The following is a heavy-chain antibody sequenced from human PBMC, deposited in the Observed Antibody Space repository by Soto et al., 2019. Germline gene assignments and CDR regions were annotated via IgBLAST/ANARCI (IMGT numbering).Heavy chain of an antibody. V-gene: IGHV4-34*01. CDR2: INHGGST. D-gene: IGHD4-17*01. Sequence: SETLSLTCAVYGGSFSGYYWSWIRQPPGKGLEWIGEINHGGSTNYNPSLKSRVTISVDTSKNQFSLKLSSVTAADTAVYYCARGQTVIYWFDPWGQGTLVTVSS. CDR3: ARGQTVIYWFDP. CDR1: GGSFSGYY. J-gene: IGHJ5*02.